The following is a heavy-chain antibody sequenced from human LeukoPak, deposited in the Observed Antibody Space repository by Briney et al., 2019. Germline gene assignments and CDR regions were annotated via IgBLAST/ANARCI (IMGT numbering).Heavy chain of an antibody. CDR3: ARGSILYGY. CDR2: INHSGST. J-gene: IGHJ4*02. D-gene: IGHD3-10*01. CDR1: GGSFSGYY. V-gene: IGHV4-34*01. Sequence: SETLSLTCAVYGGSFSGYYWSWIRQPPGKGLEWIGEINHSGSTNYNPSLKSRVTISVDTSKNQFSLKLSSVTAADTAVYYCARGSILYGYWGQGTLVTVSS.